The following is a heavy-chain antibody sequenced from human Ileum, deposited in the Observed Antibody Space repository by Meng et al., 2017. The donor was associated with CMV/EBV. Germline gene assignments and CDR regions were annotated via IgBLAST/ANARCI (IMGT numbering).Heavy chain of an antibody. CDR3: ARAGARGVPVDL. CDR2: IHYSGGT. V-gene: IGHV4-4*07. D-gene: IGHD3-10*01. Sequence: QVQRQESGPRLVKPSATLSLTCTVSGDSIKNYYWTWLRQPAGKGLEWLGRIHYSGGTDDNPSLKSRVTLSIDTSKNQLSLKIYSVTAADTAVYYCARAGARGVPVDLWGQGTLVPSPQ. J-gene: IGHJ4*02. CDR1: GDSIKNYY.